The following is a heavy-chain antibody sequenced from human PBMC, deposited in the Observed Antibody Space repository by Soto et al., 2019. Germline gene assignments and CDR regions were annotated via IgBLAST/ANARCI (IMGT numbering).Heavy chain of an antibody. D-gene: IGHD2-21*02. J-gene: IGHJ4*02. CDR1: RFAFGSYA. Sequence: LRLSCAASRFAFGSYAMSWVPKAPGGGLGRVSGITGDRTHSADAVKGRFTISRANSKNPLCLQLNSLRAEDTAVYFGANGRYYGGNFPFFDYWGQGALVTVSS. V-gene: IGHV3-23*01. CDR2: ITGDRT. CDR3: ANGRYYGGNFPFFDY.